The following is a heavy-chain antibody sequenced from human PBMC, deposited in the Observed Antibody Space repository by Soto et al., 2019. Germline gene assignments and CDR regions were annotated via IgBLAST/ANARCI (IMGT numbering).Heavy chain of an antibody. V-gene: IGHV3-30*18. D-gene: IGHD1-26*01. CDR3: AKDLYSGSYSYYYFHH. J-gene: IGHJ4*02. CDR1: GFTFKSFA. Sequence: GGSLRLSCAASGFTFKSFALHWVRQAPGKGLEWVAFISDDGSNQYYADYVTSRCTITRDNSENTVSLQIDSLRPGDTAVYYCAKDLYSGSYSYYYFHHWGQGILVTVSS. CDR2: ISDDGSNQ.